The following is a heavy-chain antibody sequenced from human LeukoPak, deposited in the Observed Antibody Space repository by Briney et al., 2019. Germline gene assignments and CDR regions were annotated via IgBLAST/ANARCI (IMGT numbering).Heavy chain of an antibody. D-gene: IGHD2-2*01. V-gene: IGHV3-7*03. CDR2: IKQDGSEK. CDR3: ARESTNYYYGMDV. J-gene: IGHJ6*02. CDR1: GFTFSSYA. Sequence: SGGSLRLSCAASGFTFSSYAMSWVRQAPGKGLEWVANIKQDGSEKYYVDSVKGRFTISRDNAKNSLYLQMNSLRAEDTAVYYCARESTNYYYGMDVWGQGTTVTVSS.